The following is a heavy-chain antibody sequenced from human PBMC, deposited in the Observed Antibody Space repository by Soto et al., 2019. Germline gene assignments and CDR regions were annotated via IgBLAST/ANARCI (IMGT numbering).Heavy chain of an antibody. CDR2: IYPGDSDT. Sequence: VAALKSSGEGRGCSVSSYWMAWVRQMPRKGLEWVGIIYPGDSDTRYSPSFQGQVTISADKSISTAYLQWSSLKASDTAMYYCASQEMATKNVDAFDIWGQGTMVTVSS. CDR1: GCSVSSYW. D-gene: IGHD5-12*01. V-gene: IGHV5-51*01. J-gene: IGHJ3*02. CDR3: ASQEMATKNVDAFDI.